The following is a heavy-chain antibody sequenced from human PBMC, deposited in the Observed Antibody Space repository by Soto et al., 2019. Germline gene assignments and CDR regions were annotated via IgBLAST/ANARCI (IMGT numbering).Heavy chain of an antibody. J-gene: IGHJ6*02. V-gene: IGHV3-15*01. CDR2: IKSKTDGGTT. Sequence: GSLRLSCAASGFTFSNAWMSWVRQAPGKGLEWVGRIKSKTDGGTTDYAAPVKGRFTISRDDSKNTLYLQMNSLKTEDTAVYYCTTGVEYSSSAVGMDVWGQGTTVTVSS. CDR3: TTGVEYSSSAVGMDV. D-gene: IGHD6-6*01. CDR1: GFTFSNAW.